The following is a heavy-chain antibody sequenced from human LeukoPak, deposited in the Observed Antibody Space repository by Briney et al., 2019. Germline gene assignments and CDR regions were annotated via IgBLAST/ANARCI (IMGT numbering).Heavy chain of an antibody. CDR1: GGSISSYY. Sequence: PSETLSLTCTVSGGSISSYYWSWIRQPPGKGLEWIGYIYYSGSTNYNPSLKSRVTISVDTSKNQFSLKLSSVTAADTAVYYCARGRSPIDYWGQGTLVTVSS. D-gene: IGHD6-13*01. J-gene: IGHJ4*02. CDR3: ARGRSPIDY. V-gene: IGHV4-59*01. CDR2: IYYSGST.